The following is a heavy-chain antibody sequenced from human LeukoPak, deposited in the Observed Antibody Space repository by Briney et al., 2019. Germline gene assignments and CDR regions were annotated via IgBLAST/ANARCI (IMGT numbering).Heavy chain of an antibody. D-gene: IGHD2-21*02. V-gene: IGHV1-2*06. CDR1: GYTFTGYY. J-gene: IGHJ2*01. Sequence: ASVKVSCKASGYTFTGYYMHWVRPAPGQGLEWMGRINPNSGGTNYAQKFQGRVTMTRDTSISTAYMELSRLRSDNTAVYYCARDFCGGDCYSDRYFDLWGRGTLVTVSS. CDR2: INPNSGGT. CDR3: ARDFCGGDCYSDRYFDL.